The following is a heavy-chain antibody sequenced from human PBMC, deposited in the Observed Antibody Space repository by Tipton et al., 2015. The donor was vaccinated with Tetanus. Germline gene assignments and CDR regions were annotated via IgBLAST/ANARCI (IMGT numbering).Heavy chain of an antibody. CDR3: ARGGGHSSSWYYSFYGMDV. CDR1: GFTFSSYW. CDR2: IKQDGSEK. J-gene: IGHJ6*02. D-gene: IGHD6-13*01. V-gene: IGHV3-7*01. Sequence: SLRLSCAASGFTFSSYWMSWVRQAPGKGLEWVANIKQDGSEKYYVDSVKGRFTISRDNAKNSLYLQMNSLRAEDTAVYYCARGGGHSSSWYYSFYGMDVWGQGTTVTVSS.